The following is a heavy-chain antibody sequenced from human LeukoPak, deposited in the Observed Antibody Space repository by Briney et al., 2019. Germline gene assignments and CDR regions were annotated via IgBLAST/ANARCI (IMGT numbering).Heavy chain of an antibody. CDR3: AREWRYYDSSGYYDY. CDR2: ISSSSTYI. J-gene: IGHJ4*02. V-gene: IGHV3-21*01. D-gene: IGHD3-22*01. CDR1: GFAFNAYG. Sequence: GSLRLSCAASGFAFNAYGMNWVRQAPGKGLEWVSSISSSSTYIYYADSVKGRFTISRDNAKNSLYLQMNSLRAEHTAVYYCAREWRYYDSSGYYDYWGQGTLVTVSS.